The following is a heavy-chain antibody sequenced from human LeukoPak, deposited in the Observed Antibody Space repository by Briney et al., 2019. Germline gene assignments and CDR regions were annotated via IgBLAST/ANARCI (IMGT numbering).Heavy chain of an antibody. V-gene: IGHV3-20*04. D-gene: IGHD3-10*01. CDR1: GFTFSSYD. CDR2: VNWNGGST. J-gene: IGHJ4*02. Sequence: PGGALRLSCAASGFTFSSYDMTWVRQVPGKGLEWVSGVNWNGGSTGYADSVKGRFTISRDNAKNSLYLQMNSLRAEDTAVYYCARVSSAGTRGVISWGQGTLVTVSS. CDR3: ARVSSAGTRGVIS.